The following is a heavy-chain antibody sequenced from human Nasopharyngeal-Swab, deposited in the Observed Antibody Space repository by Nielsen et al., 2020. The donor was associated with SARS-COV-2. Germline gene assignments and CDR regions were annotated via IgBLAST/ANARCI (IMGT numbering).Heavy chain of an antibody. D-gene: IGHD3-3*01. V-gene: IGHV4-59*01. J-gene: IGHJ6*03. Sequence: RQAPGKGLEWFGYIYYSGSTNYNPSLKSRVTISVDTSKNQFSLKLSSVTAADTAVYYCARGPDRNYDFWSGYYTPSSYYYYYMDVWGKGTTVTVSS. CDR3: ARGPDRNYDFWSGYYTPSSYYYYYMDV. CDR2: IYYSGST.